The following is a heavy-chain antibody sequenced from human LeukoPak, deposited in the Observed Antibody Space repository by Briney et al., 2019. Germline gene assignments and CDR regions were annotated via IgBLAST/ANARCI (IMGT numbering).Heavy chain of an antibody. CDR2: ISSSGSTI. V-gene: IGHV3-48*03. CDR3: ATLWFGELFPFDY. J-gene: IGHJ4*02. Sequence: GGSLRLSCAASGFTFSSYEMNWVRQAPGKGLEWVSYISSSGSTIYYADSVKGRFTISRDNSKNTLYLQMNSLRAEDTAVYYCATLWFGELFPFDYWGQGTLVTVSS. D-gene: IGHD3-10*01. CDR1: GFTFSSYE.